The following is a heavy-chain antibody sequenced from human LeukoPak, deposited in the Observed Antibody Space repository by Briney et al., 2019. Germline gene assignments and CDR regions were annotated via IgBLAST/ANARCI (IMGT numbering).Heavy chain of an antibody. CDR1: GYTLIELS. Sequence: GASVKVSCKVSGYTLIELSMHWVRQAPGKGLEWMGGFDPEDGETIYAQKFQGRVTMTEDTSTDTAYMELSSLRSEDTAVYYCATLRSYWYSSSWYVAFDIWGQGTMVTVSS. CDR3: ATLRSYWYSSSWYVAFDI. J-gene: IGHJ3*02. CDR2: FDPEDGET. V-gene: IGHV1-24*01. D-gene: IGHD6-13*01.